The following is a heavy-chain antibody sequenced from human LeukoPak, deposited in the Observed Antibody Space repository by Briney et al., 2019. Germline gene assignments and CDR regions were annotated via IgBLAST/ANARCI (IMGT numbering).Heavy chain of an antibody. J-gene: IGHJ4*03. CDR1: GGSFSRYY. CDR3: ARGATISETGYFDF. Sequence: PSETLSLTCAVYGGSFSRYYWSWIRQSPGKGLEWTAEFDHRGDINYNPSVKSRVTISVDTSKNQFSLKVRSLSAADTAVYYCARGATISETGYFDFWGQGTLVTVSA. D-gene: IGHD5-24*01. V-gene: IGHV4-34*01. CDR2: FDHRGDI.